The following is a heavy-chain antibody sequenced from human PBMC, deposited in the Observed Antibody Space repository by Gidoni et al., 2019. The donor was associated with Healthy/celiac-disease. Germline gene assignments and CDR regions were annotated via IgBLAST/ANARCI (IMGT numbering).Heavy chain of an antibody. CDR2: INSEGSST. V-gene: IGHV3-74*01. CDR3: ARDHRSGFDY. J-gene: IGHJ4*02. CDR1: GVTFSSYW. D-gene: IGHD6-25*01. Sequence: VQLVQSGGGLVQPGGSLRLSCAAPGVTFSSYWMHWGSQARGKGLVGGSRINSEGSSTSYADSVKGRFTSYRDNAKNTLYLQMNSLRAEDTAGDYCARDHRSGFDYWGQGTLVTVSS.